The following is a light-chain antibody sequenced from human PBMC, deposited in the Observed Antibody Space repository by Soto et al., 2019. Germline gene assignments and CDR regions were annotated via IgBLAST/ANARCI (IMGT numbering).Light chain of an antibody. CDR3: QQRSNWPPWT. CDR1: QSVSSY. Sequence: EIVLTQSPATLSLSPGERATLSCRASQSVSSYLAWYQQKPGQAPRLLIYDASNRATGIPARFSGSGSGTDFTLTISSLEPEDFAAYYCQQRSNWPPWTFGQGTKVEIE. J-gene: IGKJ1*01. V-gene: IGKV3-11*01. CDR2: DAS.